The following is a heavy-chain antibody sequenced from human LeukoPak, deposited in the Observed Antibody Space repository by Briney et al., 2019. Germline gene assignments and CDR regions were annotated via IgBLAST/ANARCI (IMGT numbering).Heavy chain of an antibody. Sequence: GGSLRLSCAASGFTFSSYAMSWVRLAPGKGLEWVSGISGSGSSTYYADSVKGRFTISRDNSKNTLYLQMNSLRAEDTAIYYCAKGGDVIVAVATLDYWGQGTLVTVSS. D-gene: IGHD3-22*01. CDR1: GFTFSSYA. J-gene: IGHJ4*02. V-gene: IGHV3-23*01. CDR3: AKGGDVIVAVATLDY. CDR2: ISGSGSST.